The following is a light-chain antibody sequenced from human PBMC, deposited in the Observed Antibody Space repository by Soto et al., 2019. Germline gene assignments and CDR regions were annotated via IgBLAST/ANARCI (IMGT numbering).Light chain of an antibody. J-gene: IGKJ2*01. CDR2: DAS. Sequence: DTQMTQSPSTLSASVGDRVTITCRASQSISSWLAWYQQKPGKAPKLLIYDASSLESGVPSRFSGSGSGTEFTLTSSSLQPDDFATYYCQQYNSYSYTFGQGTKLEIK. V-gene: IGKV1-5*01. CDR3: QQYNSYSYT. CDR1: QSISSW.